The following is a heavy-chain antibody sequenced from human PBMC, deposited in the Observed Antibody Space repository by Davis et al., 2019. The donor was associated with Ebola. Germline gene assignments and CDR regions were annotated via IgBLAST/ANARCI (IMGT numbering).Heavy chain of an antibody. CDR1: GFIFSDYY. CDR2: ISSGGRNM. CDR3: ARGDETGIQLWSLLDY. J-gene: IGHJ4*02. V-gene: IGHV3-11*04. Sequence: GESLKISCAASGFIFSDYYMTWIRQAPGKGLEWISYISSGGRNMYYADSVKGRFTVSRDNAGNTVSLHMNSLRAEDTAVYYCARGDETGIQLWSLLDYWGQGTLVTVSS. D-gene: IGHD5-18*01.